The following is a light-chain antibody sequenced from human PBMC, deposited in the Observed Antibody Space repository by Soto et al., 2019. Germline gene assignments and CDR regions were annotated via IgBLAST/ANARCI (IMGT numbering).Light chain of an antibody. Sequence: QSVLTQPASVSGSPGQSITISCTGTISDFVVYNYVSWYQQHPGKAPKLMIYGVSNRPSGVSNRFSGSKSGNTASLTISGLQADDEADYYCQSYDISLHNYVFGTGTKVTVL. V-gene: IGLV2-14*01. CDR1: ISDFVVYNY. J-gene: IGLJ1*01. CDR2: GVS. CDR3: QSYDISLHNYV.